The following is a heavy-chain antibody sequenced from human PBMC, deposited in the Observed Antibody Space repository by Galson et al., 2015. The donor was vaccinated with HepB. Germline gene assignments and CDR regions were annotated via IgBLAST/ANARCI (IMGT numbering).Heavy chain of an antibody. CDR1: GYTFTGYY. J-gene: IGHJ4*02. CDR2: INPNSGGT. Sequence: CKASGYTFTGYYMHWVRQAPGQGLEWMGWINPNSGGTNYAQKFQGRVTMTRDTSISTAYMELSRLRSDDTAVYYCARWGHGLRPKFDYWGQGTLVTVSS. V-gene: IGHV1-2*02. D-gene: IGHD4-17*01. CDR3: ARWGHGLRPKFDY.